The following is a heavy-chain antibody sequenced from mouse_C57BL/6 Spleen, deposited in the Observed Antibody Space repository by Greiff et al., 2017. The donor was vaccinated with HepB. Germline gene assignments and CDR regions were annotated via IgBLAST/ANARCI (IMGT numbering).Heavy chain of an antibody. Sequence: DVQLQESGPELVKPGDSVKISCKASGYSFTGYFMNWVMQSHGKSLEWIGRINPYNGDTFYNQKFKGKATLTVDKSSSTAHMELRSLTSEDSAVYYCARRGGSSAWFAYWGQGTLVTVSA. J-gene: IGHJ3*01. CDR2: INPYNGDT. V-gene: IGHV1-20*01. CDR3: ARRGGSSAWFAY. D-gene: IGHD1-1*01. CDR1: GYSFTGYF.